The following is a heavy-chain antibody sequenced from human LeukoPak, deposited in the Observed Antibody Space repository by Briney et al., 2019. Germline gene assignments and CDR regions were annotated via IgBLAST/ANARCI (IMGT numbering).Heavy chain of an antibody. CDR1: GLTISSHG. V-gene: IGHV3-33*05. D-gene: IGHD3-10*01. J-gene: IGHJ5*01. CDR3: ARDRAVSWFDS. Sequence: GSLRLSCAASGLTISSHGFHWVRQAPGKGLEWVTFISLDGSKKSYADSVKGRFTFSRDDSKNTLYLEMNSLRAEDTAVYYCARDRAVSWFDSWGLGTLVTVSS. CDR2: ISLDGSKK.